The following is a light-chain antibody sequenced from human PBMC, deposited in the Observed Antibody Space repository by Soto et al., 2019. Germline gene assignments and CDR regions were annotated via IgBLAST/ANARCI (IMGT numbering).Light chain of an antibody. Sequence: DIVMTQSPDSLAVSLGERATINCKSSQSVLYSSNNKNYVAWYQQRPGQPPKLLIYWTSIRESGVPDRLSGSGSGTDFYLTISSLQAEDVAVYFCQQYYSPPLTFGGGTKVEIK. CDR1: QSVLYSSNNKNY. CDR3: QQYYSPPLT. J-gene: IGKJ4*01. V-gene: IGKV4-1*01. CDR2: WTS.